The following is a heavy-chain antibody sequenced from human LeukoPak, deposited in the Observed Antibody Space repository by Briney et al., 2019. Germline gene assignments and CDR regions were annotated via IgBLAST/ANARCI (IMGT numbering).Heavy chain of an antibody. CDR1: GFTFSSYG. Sequence: GGSLRLSCAASGFTFSSYGMSWVRQAPGKGLEWVSSISSSSSYIYYADSVKGRFTISRDNAKDSLYLQMNSLRAEDTAVYYCARDLQPYSSSSLPDYWGQGTLVTVSS. CDR2: ISSSSSYI. D-gene: IGHD6-6*01. V-gene: IGHV3-21*01. CDR3: ARDLQPYSSSSLPDY. J-gene: IGHJ4*02.